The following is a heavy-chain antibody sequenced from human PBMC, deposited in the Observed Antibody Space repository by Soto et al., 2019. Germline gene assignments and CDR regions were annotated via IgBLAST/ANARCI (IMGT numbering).Heavy chain of an antibody. CDR1: GFTFSSYG. D-gene: IGHD3-10*01. J-gene: IGHJ4*02. CDR3: AREVHYNRGGNYFGY. Sequence: QVRLMESGGGVVQPGTSLRLSCVGSGFTFSSYGMHWVRQAPGKGLEWVAVIWSDGSNQYYGDSVKGRFTISRDNSKNTLYLQMDSLRVEDTAVYYCAREVHYNRGGNYFGYWGQGTLVTVSS. CDR2: IWSDGSNQ. V-gene: IGHV3-33*01.